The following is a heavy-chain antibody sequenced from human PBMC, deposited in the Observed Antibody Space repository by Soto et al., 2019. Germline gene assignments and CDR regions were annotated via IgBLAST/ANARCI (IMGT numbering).Heavy chain of an antibody. J-gene: IGHJ5*02. CDR3: AGTHFDTSGYFPSGLDL. V-gene: IGHV1-69*01. CDR1: GGTFNGYV. D-gene: IGHD3-22*01. CDR2: IIPFLDTA. Sequence: VQLGQSGGGVKKPGSSGKGPGKPFGGTFNGYVFNWGRQAPGQGLGGMGGIIPFLDTAEYAEKFQGRLTITADESTSTAYMDLSSMISEDTAVYYCAGTHFDTSGYFPSGLDLWGQGTLVTVAS.